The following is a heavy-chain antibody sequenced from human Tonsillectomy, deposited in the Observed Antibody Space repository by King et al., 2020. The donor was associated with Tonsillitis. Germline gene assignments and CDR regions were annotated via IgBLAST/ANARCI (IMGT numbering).Heavy chain of an antibody. CDR1: GGSFSEYH. V-gene: IGHV4-34*01. D-gene: IGHD3-22*01. CDR2: IDHSGST. CDR3: TRERVTYYYDSSGYYGFDY. J-gene: IGHJ4*02. Sequence: VQLQQWGAGLLNPSETLSLTCAVYGGSFSEYHWSWIRQPPGKGLEWIGEIDHSGSTNYNPSLKSRVTISVDTSKNQFSLKLSSVTAADTAVYYCTRERVTYYYDSSGYYGFDYWGQGTLVTVSS.